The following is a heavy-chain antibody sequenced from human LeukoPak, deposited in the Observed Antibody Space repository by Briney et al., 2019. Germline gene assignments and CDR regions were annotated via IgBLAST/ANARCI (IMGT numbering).Heavy chain of an antibody. J-gene: IGHJ4*02. D-gene: IGHD3-9*01. V-gene: IGHV3-23*01. CDR1: GFTFSSYA. Sequence: PGGSLRLSCAASGFTFSSYAMSWVRQAPGKGLEWVSAISGSGGSTYYADSVKGRFTISRDNSKNTLYLQMNSLRAEDTAVYYCAKNGPYYDILTGYDHYFDYWGQGTLVTASS. CDR2: ISGSGGST. CDR3: AKNGPYYDILTGYDHYFDY.